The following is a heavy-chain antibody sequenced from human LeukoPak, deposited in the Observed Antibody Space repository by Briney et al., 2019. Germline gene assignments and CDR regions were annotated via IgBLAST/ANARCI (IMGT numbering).Heavy chain of an antibody. J-gene: IGHJ2*01. Sequence: GGSLRLSCAASGFTFSSYWMHWVRQAPGKGLVWVSRINSDGSSTSYADSVKGRFTISRDNAKNTLYLQMNGLRAEDAAVYYCAKFWRVDWYFDLWGRGTLVTVSS. V-gene: IGHV3-74*01. CDR2: INSDGSST. CDR3: AKFWRVDWYFDL. D-gene: IGHD2-15*01. CDR1: GFTFSSYW.